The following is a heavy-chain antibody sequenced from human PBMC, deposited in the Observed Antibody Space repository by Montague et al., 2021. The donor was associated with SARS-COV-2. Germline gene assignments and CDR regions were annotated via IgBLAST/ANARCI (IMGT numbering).Heavy chain of an antibody. CDR1: GGSISSSSYY. V-gene: IGHV4-39*01. CDR2: IYYSGST. Sequence: SETLSLTCTVSGGSISSSSYYWGWIRQPPRKGLEWIGSIYYSGSTYYNPSLKSRVTISVGTSKNQFSLKLSSVTAADTAVYYCAIEVGAMVYYYGMDVWGQGTTVTVSS. J-gene: IGHJ6*02. CDR3: AIEVGAMVYYYGMDV. D-gene: IGHD1-26*01.